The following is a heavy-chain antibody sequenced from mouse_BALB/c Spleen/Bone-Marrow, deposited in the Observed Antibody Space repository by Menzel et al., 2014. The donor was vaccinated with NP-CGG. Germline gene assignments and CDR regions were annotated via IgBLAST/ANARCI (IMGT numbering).Heavy chain of an antibody. D-gene: IGHD2-3*01. CDR2: ISYSGNT. J-gene: IGHJ2*01. V-gene: IGHV3-8*02. CDR1: GDSITSCY. CDR3: ATYDGYCFDY. Sequence: VHVKQSGPSLVKPSQTLSLTCSVTGDSITSCYWNWIRNFPGNKLEYMGYISYSGNTYYNPSLKSRISITRDTSKNQYYLQLNSVTTEDTATYYCATYDGYCFDYWGQGTTLTGAS.